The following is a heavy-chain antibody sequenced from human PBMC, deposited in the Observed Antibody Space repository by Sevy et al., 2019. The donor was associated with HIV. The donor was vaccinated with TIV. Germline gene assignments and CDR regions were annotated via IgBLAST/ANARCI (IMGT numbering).Heavy chain of an antibody. CDR3: ARGYSYGSGSYTAPGWYFDL. CDR1: GFTFSSYG. D-gene: IGHD3-10*01. J-gene: IGHJ2*01. CDR2: IWYDGSNK. V-gene: IGHV3-33*01. Sequence: GGSLRLSCAASGFTFSSYGMHWVRQAPDQGLEWVAVIWYDGSNKYYADSVKGRFTISRDNSKNTLYLQMNSLRAEDTAVYYCARGYSYGSGSYTAPGWYFDLWGRGTLVTVSS.